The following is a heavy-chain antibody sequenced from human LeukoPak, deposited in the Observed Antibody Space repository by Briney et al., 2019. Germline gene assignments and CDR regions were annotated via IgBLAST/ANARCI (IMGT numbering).Heavy chain of an antibody. J-gene: IGHJ3*02. D-gene: IGHD4-17*01. CDR2: ISYIGTI. CDR3: ARDLVTVTKGFDI. Sequence: SETLSLTCAVSGDSFSSHYWTWIRQPPGRGLEWMGYISYIGTIKHNPSLKCRVTISIHTSKNQFSLKLRSVTTADTAVYYCARDLVTVTKGFDIWGLGTMVSVSS. V-gene: IGHV4-59*11. CDR1: GDSFSSHY.